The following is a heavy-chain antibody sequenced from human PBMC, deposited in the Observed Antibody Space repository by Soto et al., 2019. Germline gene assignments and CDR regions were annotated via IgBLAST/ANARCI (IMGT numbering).Heavy chain of an antibody. CDR3: ARDRGSGSYRGAFDI. V-gene: IGHV4-31*03. CDR2: LYYSGST. CDR1: GGSISSGGYY. D-gene: IGHD3-10*01. Sequence: QVQLQESGPGLVKPSQTLSLTCTVSGGSISSGGYYWSWIRQHPGKGLEWIGYLYYSGSTYYNPSLKSRVTISVDSSKNQFSLKLSSVTAADTAVYYCARDRGSGSYRGAFDIWGQGTMVTVSS. J-gene: IGHJ3*02.